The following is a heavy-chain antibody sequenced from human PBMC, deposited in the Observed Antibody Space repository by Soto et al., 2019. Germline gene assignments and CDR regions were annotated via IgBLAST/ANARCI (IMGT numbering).Heavy chain of an antibody. CDR3: ASGAEYYDFWSGYWSY. D-gene: IGHD3-3*01. Sequence: SETLSLTCTVSGGSISSSSYYWGWIRQPPGKGLEWIGSIYYSGSTYYNPSLKSRVTISVDTSKNQFSLKLSSVTAADTAVYYCASGAEYYDFWSGYWSYWGQGTLVTVSS. V-gene: IGHV4-39*01. CDR2: IYYSGST. CDR1: GGSISSSSYY. J-gene: IGHJ4*02.